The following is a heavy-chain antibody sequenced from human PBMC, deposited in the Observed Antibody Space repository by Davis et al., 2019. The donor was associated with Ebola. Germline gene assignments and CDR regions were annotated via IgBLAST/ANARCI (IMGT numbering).Heavy chain of an antibody. CDR2: INHSGST. V-gene: IGHV4-34*01. CDR1: GGSFSGYY. J-gene: IGHJ5*02. D-gene: IGHD3-16*01. CDR3: ARGREAYGGLFDP. Sequence: SETLSLTCAVYGGSFSGYYWSWIRQPPGKGLEWIGEINHSGSTNYNPSLKSRVTISVDTSKNQFSLKLSSVTAADTAVYYCARGREAYGGLFDPWGQGTLVTVSS.